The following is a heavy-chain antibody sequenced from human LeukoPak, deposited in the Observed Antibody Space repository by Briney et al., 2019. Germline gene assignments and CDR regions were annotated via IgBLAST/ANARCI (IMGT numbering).Heavy chain of an antibody. CDR2: INTNTGNS. Sequence: ASVKVSCQVCGYSFTHYAMNWMRQPPGQGLEWVGWINTNTGNSTYVQGFTGRFVFSLDTTLCTAYLQISSQKPEGRAVYLCASGLPKIQLYLGDVFDIGGQGTMVTVS. D-gene: IGHD5-18*01. CDR3: ASGLPKIQLYLGDVFDI. J-gene: IGHJ3*02. CDR1: GYSFTHYA. V-gene: IGHV7-4-1*02.